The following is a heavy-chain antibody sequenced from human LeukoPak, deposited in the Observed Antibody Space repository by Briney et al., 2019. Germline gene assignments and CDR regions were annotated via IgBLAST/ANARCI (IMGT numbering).Heavy chain of an antibody. CDR3: ARGGWETDNGGSWYGY. V-gene: IGHV4-34*01. J-gene: IGHJ4*02. D-gene: IGHD2-15*01. Sequence: SETLSLTCAVYGGSLSGYYWSWIRQPPGKGLEWIGEINHSGRTNSNPSLKSRLTMSVDTSKNQLSLRLNSVTAADTAAYYCARGGWETDNGGSWYGYWGQGTLVTVSS. CDR1: GGSLSGYY. CDR2: INHSGRT.